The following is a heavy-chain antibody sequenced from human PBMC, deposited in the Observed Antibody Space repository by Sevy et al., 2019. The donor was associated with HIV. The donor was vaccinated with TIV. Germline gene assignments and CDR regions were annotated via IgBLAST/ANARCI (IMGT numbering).Heavy chain of an antibody. CDR3: VHSRMRGNGMDV. CDR2: IYWDEDK. V-gene: IGHV2-5*02. Sequence: SGPTLVNPTQTLTLTCTFSGFSLSTAGVGVGWIRQPPGKALECLALIYWDEDKRYRTSLRSRLTINKATSKNQMVLTMTNMDPVDTATYYCVHSRMRGNGMDVWGQGTTVTVSS. J-gene: IGHJ6*02. CDR1: GFSLSTAGVG.